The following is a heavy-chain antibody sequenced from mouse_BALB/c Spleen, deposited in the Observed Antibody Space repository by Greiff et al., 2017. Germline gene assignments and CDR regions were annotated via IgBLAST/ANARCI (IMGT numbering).Heavy chain of an antibody. D-gene: IGHD2-1*01. CDR3: AGNCGNYVDYAMDY. J-gene: IGHJ4*01. CDR1: GYTFSSYW. V-gene: IGHV1-9*01. Sequence: QVQLQQSGAELMKPGASVKISCKATGYTFSSYWIEWVKQRPGHGLEWIGEILPGSGSTNYNEKFKGKATFTADTSSNTAYMQLMSLTSEDSAVYYCAGNCGNYVDYAMDYWGPGTSVTVSS. CDR2: ILPGSGST.